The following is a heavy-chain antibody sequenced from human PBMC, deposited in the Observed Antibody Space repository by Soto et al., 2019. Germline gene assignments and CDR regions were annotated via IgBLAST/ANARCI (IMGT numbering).Heavy chain of an antibody. J-gene: IGHJ6*02. CDR1: GFSVTTNH. D-gene: IGHD3-16*01. CDR3: VRNYGAV. Sequence: EVQLVESGGGLVQPGGSLRLSCAVSGFSVTTNHMTWVRQAPGKGLEWVSIIYRGGATDYADSVKGRLTISRDNSKNTLHLQMNSLRGEDTAIYYCVRNYGAVWGQGTTVTVSS. V-gene: IGHV3-66*01. CDR2: IYRGGAT.